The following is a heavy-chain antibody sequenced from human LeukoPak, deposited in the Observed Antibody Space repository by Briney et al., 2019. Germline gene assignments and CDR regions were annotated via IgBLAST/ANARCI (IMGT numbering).Heavy chain of an antibody. Sequence: SETLSLTCTVSGGSVSSGSYYWSWIRQPPGKGLEWIGYIYYSGSTNYNPSLKSRVTISVDTSKNQFSLKLSSVTTADTAVYYCARGISSGWSRAVGYWGQGTLVTVSS. CDR1: GGSVSSGSYY. CDR2: IYYSGST. V-gene: IGHV4-61*01. J-gene: IGHJ4*02. D-gene: IGHD6-19*01. CDR3: ARGISSGWSRAVGY.